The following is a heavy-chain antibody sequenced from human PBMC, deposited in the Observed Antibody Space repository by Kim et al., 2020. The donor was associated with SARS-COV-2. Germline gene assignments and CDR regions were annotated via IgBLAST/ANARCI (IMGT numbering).Heavy chain of an antibody. CDR3: ARGGYIRSYEY. CDR2: T. J-gene: IGHJ4*02. V-gene: IGHV4-59*09. Sequence: TDYTPSLKSRVTISVDTSKNQSSLKLSSVTAADTAAYYCARGGYIRSYEYWGQGTLVTVSS. D-gene: IGHD6-13*01.